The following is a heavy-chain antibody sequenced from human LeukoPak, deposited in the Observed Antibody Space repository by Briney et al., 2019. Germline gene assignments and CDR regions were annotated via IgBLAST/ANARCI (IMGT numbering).Heavy chain of an antibody. CDR2: ISYDGSNK. V-gene: IGHV3-30*18. CDR3: AKDARYRYSSGWYFDY. J-gene: IGHJ4*02. CDR1: GFTFSSYG. Sequence: GRSLRLSCAASGFTFSSYGMHWVRQAPGKGLEWVAVISYDGSNKYYADSVKGRFTISRDNSKNTLYLQMNSLRAEDTAVYYCAKDARYRYSSGWYFDYWGQGTLVTVSS. D-gene: IGHD6-19*01.